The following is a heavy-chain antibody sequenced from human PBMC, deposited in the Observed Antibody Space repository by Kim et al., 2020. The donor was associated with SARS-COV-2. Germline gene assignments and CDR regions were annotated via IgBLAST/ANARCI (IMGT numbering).Heavy chain of an antibody. V-gene: IGHV3-11*05. J-gene: IGHJ4*02. Sequence: YTKYVDSVQGRFTIYRDNAKNSLYLQVNSLRAEDTAVYYCARESGSSFDYWGQGTLVTVSS. CDR3: ARESGSSFDY. CDR2: YT. D-gene: IGHD3-10*01.